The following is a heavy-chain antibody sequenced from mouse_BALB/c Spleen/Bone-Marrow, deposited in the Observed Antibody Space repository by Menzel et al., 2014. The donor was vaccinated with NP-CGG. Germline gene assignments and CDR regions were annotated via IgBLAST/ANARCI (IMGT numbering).Heavy chain of an antibody. J-gene: IGHJ4*01. CDR3: TRGKGYTLDY. V-gene: IGHV1-69*02. CDR1: GYTFTSYW. Sequence: QVQLQQSGAELVRPGASVKLSCKTSGYTFTSYWINWVKQRPGQGLEWIGNIFPSDSYSNYNQKFKDKATLTVDKSSSTAYMNLTSPTSKDSAVYYCTRGKGYTLDYWGQGTSVTVSS. CDR2: IFPSDSYS.